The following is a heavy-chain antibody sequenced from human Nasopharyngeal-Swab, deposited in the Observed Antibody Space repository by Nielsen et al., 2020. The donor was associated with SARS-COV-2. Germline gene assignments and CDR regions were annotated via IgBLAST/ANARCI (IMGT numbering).Heavy chain of an antibody. CDR3: AKGLLNSSGWSYYYYGMDV. J-gene: IGHJ6*02. V-gene: IGHV3-9*01. D-gene: IGHD6-19*01. Sequence: WIRQPPGKGLEWVSGISRNSGSIGYADSAKGRFTISRDNAKNSLYLQMNSLRAEDTALYYCAKGLLNSSGWSYYYYGMDVWGQGTTVTVSS. CDR2: ISRNSGSI.